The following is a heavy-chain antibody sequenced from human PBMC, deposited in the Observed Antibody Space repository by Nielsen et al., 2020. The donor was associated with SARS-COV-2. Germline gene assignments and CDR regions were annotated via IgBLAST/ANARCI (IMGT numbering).Heavy chain of an antibody. Sequence: GGSLRLSCAASGFILSEYAMDWVRQAPGKGLEWVSSISGDSYYIFYSDSVKGRFTISRDNGKNSLYLQMNSLRSEDTALYYCTRGFYSQSDCWGQGTLVTVSS. CDR3: TRGFYSQSDC. V-gene: IGHV3-21*01. CDR2: ISGDSYYI. J-gene: IGHJ4*02. CDR1: GFILSEYA. D-gene: IGHD2-15*01.